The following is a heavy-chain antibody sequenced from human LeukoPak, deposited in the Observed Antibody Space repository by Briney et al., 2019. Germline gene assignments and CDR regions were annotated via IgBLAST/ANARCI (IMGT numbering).Heavy chain of an antibody. CDR1: GYTFTSYG. CDR2: ISAYNGNT. Sequence: GASVKVSCKASGYTFTSYGISWVRQAPGQGLEWMGWISAYNGNTNYAQKLQGRVTMTTDTSTSTAYMELRSLRSDDTAVYYCARTKTGVRGVIPDDYWGQGTLVTVSS. J-gene: IGHJ4*02. D-gene: IGHD3-10*01. V-gene: IGHV1-18*01. CDR3: ARTKTGVRGVIPDDY.